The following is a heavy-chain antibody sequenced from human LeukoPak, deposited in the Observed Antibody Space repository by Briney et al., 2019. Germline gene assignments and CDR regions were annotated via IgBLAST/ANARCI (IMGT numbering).Heavy chain of an antibody. J-gene: IGHJ4*02. Sequence: GGSLRLSCAASGFTFSSYAMNWVRQAPGKWLEWVSGMSGSGVSPYYADSVKGRFTMSRDNSKNTLYLQMNSLRAEDTAVYYCAKANSPYYYDSSGYSTFDYWGQGTLVTVSS. CDR3: AKANSPYYYDSSGYSTFDY. D-gene: IGHD3-22*01. V-gene: IGHV3-23*01. CDR1: GFTFSSYA. CDR2: MSGSGVSP.